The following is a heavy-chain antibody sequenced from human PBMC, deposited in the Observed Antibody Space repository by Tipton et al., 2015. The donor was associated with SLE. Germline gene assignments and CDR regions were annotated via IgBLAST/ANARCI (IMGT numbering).Heavy chain of an antibody. CDR1: GFNVRSNY. Sequence: GSLRLSCAAYGFNVRSNYIAWVRQAPGKGLEWVSVIYGGSAIYYADSVKGRFTTSRHNSKNTVYLDMNSLRPEDTAVYYCAREVYYYMDVWGEGTTVTVS. CDR2: IYGGSAI. V-gene: IGHV3-53*04. CDR3: AREVYYYMDV. J-gene: IGHJ6*03.